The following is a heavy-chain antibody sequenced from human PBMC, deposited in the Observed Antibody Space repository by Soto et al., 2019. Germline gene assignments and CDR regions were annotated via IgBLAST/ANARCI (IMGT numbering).Heavy chain of an antibody. Sequence: HPGGSLRLSCAASGFTFSSYAMSWVRQAPGKGLEWVSAISGSGGSTYYADSVKGRFTISRDNSKNTLYLQMNSLRAEDTAVYYCAKVCLSTAPGYYGHFDYWGQGTLVTVSS. CDR1: GFTFSSYA. D-gene: IGHD3-22*01. V-gene: IGHV3-23*01. CDR3: AKVCLSTAPGYYGHFDY. J-gene: IGHJ4*02. CDR2: ISGSGGST.